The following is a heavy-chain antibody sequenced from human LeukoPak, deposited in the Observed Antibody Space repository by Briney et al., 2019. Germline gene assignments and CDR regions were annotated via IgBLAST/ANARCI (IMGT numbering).Heavy chain of an antibody. D-gene: IGHD3-22*01. Sequence: GGSLRLSCAASGFTFSSYDMSWVRQAPGKGLEWVSAISGSGGSTYYADSVKGRFTISRDNSKNTLYLQMNSLRAEDTAVYYCARDSSGYYYAGPDYWGQGTLVTVSS. CDR3: ARDSSGYYYAGPDY. J-gene: IGHJ4*02. CDR2: ISGSGGST. V-gene: IGHV3-23*01. CDR1: GFTFSSYD.